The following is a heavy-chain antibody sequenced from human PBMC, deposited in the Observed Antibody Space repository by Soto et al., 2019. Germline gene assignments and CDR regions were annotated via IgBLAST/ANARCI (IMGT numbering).Heavy chain of an antibody. CDR2: ISGSGGST. CDR3: AKAEEQLVRTANWFDP. Sequence: LRLSCAASGFTFSSYAMSWVRQAPGKGLEWVSAISGSGGSTYYADSVKGRFTISRDNSKNTLYLQMNSLRAEDTAVYYCAKAEEQLVRTANWFDPWGQGTLVTVSS. D-gene: IGHD6-6*01. CDR1: GFTFSSYA. V-gene: IGHV3-23*01. J-gene: IGHJ5*02.